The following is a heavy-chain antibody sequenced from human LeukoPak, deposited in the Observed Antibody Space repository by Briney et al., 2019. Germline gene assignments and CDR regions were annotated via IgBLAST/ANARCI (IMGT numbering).Heavy chain of an antibody. CDR2: INHSGNT. CDR1: GGSFSGYY. Sequence: ASETLSLTCAVYGGSFSGYYWSWIRQPPGKGLEWIGEINHSGNTNYNPSLKSRVTISVDTSKNQFSLKLSSVTAADTAVYYCARGRWIYDYWGQGTLVTVSS. V-gene: IGHV4-34*01. CDR3: ARGRWIYDY. J-gene: IGHJ4*02. D-gene: IGHD1-7*01.